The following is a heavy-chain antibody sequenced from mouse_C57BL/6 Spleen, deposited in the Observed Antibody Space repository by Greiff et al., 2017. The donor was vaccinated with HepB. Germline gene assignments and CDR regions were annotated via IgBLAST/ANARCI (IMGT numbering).Heavy chain of an antibody. D-gene: IGHD2-1*01. Sequence: VQLQQSGAELVKPGASVKISCKASGYAFSSYWMNWVKQRPGKGLEWIGQIYPGDGDTNYNGKFKGKATLTADKSSSTAYMQLSSLTSEDSAVYFCARWGGNYDWYFDVWGTGTTVTVSS. V-gene: IGHV1-80*01. J-gene: IGHJ1*03. CDR1: GYAFSSYW. CDR2: IYPGDGDT. CDR3: ARWGGNYDWYFDV.